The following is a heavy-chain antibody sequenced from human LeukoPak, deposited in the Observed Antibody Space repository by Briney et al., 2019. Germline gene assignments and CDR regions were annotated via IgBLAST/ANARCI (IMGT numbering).Heavy chain of an antibody. CDR3: ARAGSGSYYNVYYFDY. CDR2: ISSSGSTI. J-gene: IGHJ4*02. Sequence: GGSLRLSCVASGFTFSSYEMNWVRQAPGKGLEWVSYISSSGSTIYYADSVKGRFTISRDNAKNSLYLQMNSLRAEDTAVYYCARAGSGSYYNVYYFDYWGQGTLVTVS. D-gene: IGHD3-10*01. CDR1: GFTFSSYE. V-gene: IGHV3-48*03.